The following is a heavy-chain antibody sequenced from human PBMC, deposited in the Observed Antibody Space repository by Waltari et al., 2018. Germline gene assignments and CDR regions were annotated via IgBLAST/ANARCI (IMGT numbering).Heavy chain of an antibody. CDR3: ARGKSRCGWCMPMHWFDP. Sequence: QVQLQESGPGLVKPSETLYLTCTVSGYSISSGYYWGWTRQPPGKGLEWIGSIYHSGSTYYNPSLKSRVTISVDTSKNQFSLKLSSVTAADTAVYYCARGKSRCGWCMPMHWFDPWGQGTLVTVSS. CDR1: GYSISSGYY. V-gene: IGHV4-38-2*02. CDR2: IYHSGST. D-gene: IGHD2-8*02. J-gene: IGHJ5*02.